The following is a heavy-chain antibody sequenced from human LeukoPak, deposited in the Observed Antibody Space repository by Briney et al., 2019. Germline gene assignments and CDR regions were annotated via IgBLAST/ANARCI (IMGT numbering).Heavy chain of an antibody. Sequence: SETLSLTCTVSGGSISSYYWSWIRQPAGKGLEWIGRIYSTGNTNYNPSLKSRVTMSVDTSKNQFSLKLSSVTAADTAVYYCARGGEYSSSRSFDYWGQGTLVTVSS. J-gene: IGHJ4*02. D-gene: IGHD6-13*01. V-gene: IGHV4-4*07. CDR1: GGSISSYY. CDR3: ARGGEYSSSRSFDY. CDR2: IYSTGNT.